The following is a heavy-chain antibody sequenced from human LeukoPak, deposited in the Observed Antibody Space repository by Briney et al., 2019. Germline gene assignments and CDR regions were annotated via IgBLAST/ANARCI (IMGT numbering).Heavy chain of an antibody. CDR3: ARDLGGGGRDFDY. CDR1: GFTFSSYS. CDR2: ISSSRSII. D-gene: IGHD2-15*01. V-gene: IGHV3-48*02. J-gene: IGHJ4*02. Sequence: GESLKISCAASGFTFSSYSMNWVRQAPGKGLEWVSYISSSRSIIHYADSVKGRFTISRDNAKNSLYLQMNSLRDEDTAVYYCARDLGGGGRDFDYWGQGTLVTVSS.